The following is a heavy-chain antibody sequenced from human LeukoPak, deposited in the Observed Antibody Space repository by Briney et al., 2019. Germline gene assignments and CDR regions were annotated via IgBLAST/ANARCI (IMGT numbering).Heavy chain of an antibody. CDR1: GFTFSSYA. CDR2: TGSTGVST. CDR3: AKTGGTYYGSDY. D-gene: IGHD1-26*01. V-gene: IGHV3-23*01. Sequence: GGSLRLSCAASGFTFSSYAMNWVRQAPGKGLEWVSGTGSTGVSTFYADSVKGRFTVSRDNSKNTLYLQMNSLRGEDTALYYCAKTGGTYYGSDYWGQGTLVTVSS. J-gene: IGHJ4*02.